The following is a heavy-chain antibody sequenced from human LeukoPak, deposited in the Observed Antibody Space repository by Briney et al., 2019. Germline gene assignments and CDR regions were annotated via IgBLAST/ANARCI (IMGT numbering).Heavy chain of an antibody. CDR2: IYYSGST. D-gene: IGHD1-26*01. V-gene: IGHV4-39*07. Sequence: PSETLSLTCTVSGGSISSSSYYWGWIRQPPGKGLEWIGSIYYSGSTYYNPSLKSRVTISGDTSKNQFSLKLSSVTAADTAVYYCASGSYYPPYYFDYWGQGTLVTVSS. CDR1: GGSISSSSYY. CDR3: ASGSYYPPYYFDY. J-gene: IGHJ4*02.